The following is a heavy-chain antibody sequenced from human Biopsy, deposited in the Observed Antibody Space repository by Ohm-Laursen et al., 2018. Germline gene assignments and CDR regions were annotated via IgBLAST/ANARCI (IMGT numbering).Heavy chain of an antibody. D-gene: IGHD1-26*01. Sequence: GTLSLTCNVSGGSISNLYWSWIRQPPGKGLEWIGYMYYTGSTNYNPSPKSRVTISVDTSMNHLSLRLTSVTAADTAVYYCARHAPSYSGSYWRYFDLWGRGTLVTVSS. V-gene: IGHV4-59*08. J-gene: IGHJ2*01. CDR1: GGSISNLY. CDR3: ARHAPSYSGSYWRYFDL. CDR2: MYYTGST.